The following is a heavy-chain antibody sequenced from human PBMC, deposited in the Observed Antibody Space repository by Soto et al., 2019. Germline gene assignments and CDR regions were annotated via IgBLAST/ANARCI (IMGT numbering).Heavy chain of an antibody. V-gene: IGHV1-8*01. CDR1: GYTFTSYD. Sequence: QVQLVQSGAEVKKPGASVKVSCKASGYTFTSYDINWVRQATGQGLEWMGWMNPNSGNTGYAQKFQGRVTMTRNTTVSTANMELSSRRSEDAAVYYCARYGGGFLEWSADYCYDGMDVWGQGNTVPFSS. J-gene: IGHJ6*01. CDR2: MNPNSGNT. D-gene: IGHD3-3*01. CDR3: ARYGGGFLEWSADYCYDGMDV.